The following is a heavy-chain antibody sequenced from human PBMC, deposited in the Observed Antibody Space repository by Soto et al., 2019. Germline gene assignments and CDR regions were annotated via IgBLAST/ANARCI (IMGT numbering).Heavy chain of an antibody. CDR2: IYPGDSDT. CDR3: GSIGRRTGYSYGYAYYYGMDV. CDR1: GYSFTSYW. Sequence: GESLKISCKGSGYSFTSYWIGWVRQMPGKGLEWMGIIYPGDSDTRYSPSFQGQVTISADKSIITAYLQCSSLKASDTAMYYCGSIGRRTGYSYGYAYYYGMDVWGQGTTVTVSS. V-gene: IGHV5-51*01. D-gene: IGHD5-18*01. J-gene: IGHJ6*02.